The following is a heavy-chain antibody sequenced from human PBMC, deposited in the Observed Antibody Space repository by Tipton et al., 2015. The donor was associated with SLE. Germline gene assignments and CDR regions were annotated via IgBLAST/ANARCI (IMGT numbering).Heavy chain of an antibody. CDR2: SRNKANSYTT. V-gene: IGHV3-72*01. CDR1: GFAYSDHY. Sequence: SLRLSCAPSGFAYSDHYMDWVRQAPGKGLEWVGRSRNKANSYTTAYAASLEGRFTISRDHSKNLLYLQMNRMKTEDTAVYYCARMGQGNWDAFDIWGQGTMVTVSS. CDR3: ARMGQGNWDAFDI. D-gene: IGHD1-20*01. J-gene: IGHJ3*02.